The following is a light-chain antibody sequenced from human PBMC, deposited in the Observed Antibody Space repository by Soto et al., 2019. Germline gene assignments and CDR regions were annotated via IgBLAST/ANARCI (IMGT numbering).Light chain of an antibody. V-gene: IGKV1-8*01. CDR2: AAS. Sequence: AIRMTQSPSSLSASTGDRVTITCRASQGISSYLAWYQQKPGKAPKLLIYAASTLLSGVPSRFSGSGSGTDFTLTISCLQSEDFATYYCQQYYSYPSFGPGTKVDIK. CDR1: QGISSY. CDR3: QQYYSYPS. J-gene: IGKJ3*01.